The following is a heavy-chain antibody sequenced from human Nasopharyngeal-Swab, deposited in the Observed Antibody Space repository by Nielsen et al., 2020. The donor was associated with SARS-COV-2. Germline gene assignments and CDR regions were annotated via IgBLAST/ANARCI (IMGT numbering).Heavy chain of an antibody. CDR1: GFTFSSYA. Sequence: GGSLRLSCAASGFTFSSYAMSWVRPAPGKGLEWVSIISGSGDTTYYADSVNDRFTISRDNSKNTLYLQMNSLRVEDTAVYYCAKAPYLRGLDVWGQGTTVTVSS. D-gene: IGHD2-21*01. J-gene: IGHJ6*02. CDR3: AKAPYLRGLDV. V-gene: IGHV3-23*01. CDR2: ISGSGDTT.